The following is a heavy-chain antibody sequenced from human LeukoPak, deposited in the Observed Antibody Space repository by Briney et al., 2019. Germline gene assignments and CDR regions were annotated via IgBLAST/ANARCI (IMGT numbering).Heavy chain of an antibody. Sequence: GSSVKVSCKASGGTFSSYAISWVRQAPGQGLEWMGRIIPILDIANYAQKFQGRVTITADKSTSTAYMELSSLRSEDTAVYYCASPYYYDSSAPRDYFDYWGQGTLVTVSS. CDR3: ASPYYYDSSAPRDYFDY. CDR2: IIPILDIA. J-gene: IGHJ4*02. CDR1: GGTFSSYA. D-gene: IGHD3-22*01. V-gene: IGHV1-69*04.